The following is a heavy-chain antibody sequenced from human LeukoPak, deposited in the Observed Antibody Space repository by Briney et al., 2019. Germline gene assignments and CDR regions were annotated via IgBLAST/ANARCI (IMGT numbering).Heavy chain of an antibody. Sequence: PSETLSLTCTVSGGSISNAAYYWSWIRQHPGKGLEWIGYIYYSGSTHYNPSLRSRVTISVDTSKNQFSLELSSVTAADTAVYYCARVEAATTNPRFDYWGQGTLVTVSS. J-gene: IGHJ4*02. D-gene: IGHD5-24*01. V-gene: IGHV4-31*03. CDR2: IYYSGST. CDR1: GGSISNAAYY. CDR3: ARVEAATTNPRFDY.